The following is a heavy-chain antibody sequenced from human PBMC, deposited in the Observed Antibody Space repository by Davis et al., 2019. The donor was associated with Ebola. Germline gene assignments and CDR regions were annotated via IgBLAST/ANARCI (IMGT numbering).Heavy chain of an antibody. D-gene: IGHD6-19*01. CDR1: GGSFSGYY. CDR3: ARGGAVAGP. CDR2: INHSGST. J-gene: IGHJ5*02. V-gene: IGHV4-34*01. Sequence: GSLRLSCAVYGGSFSGYYWSWIRQPPGKGLEWMGEINHSGSTNYNPSLKSRVTISVDTSKNQFSLKLSSVTAADTAVYYCARGGAVAGPWGQGTLVTVSS.